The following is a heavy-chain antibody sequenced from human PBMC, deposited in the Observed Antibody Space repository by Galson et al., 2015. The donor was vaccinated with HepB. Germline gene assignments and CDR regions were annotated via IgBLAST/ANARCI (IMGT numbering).Heavy chain of an antibody. J-gene: IGHJ4*02. CDR3: AMGLQLGGFDN. CDR1: GYRFTTYW. Sequence: QSGAEVKKPGESLKISCKASGYRFTTYWIGWVRQMPGKGLEWMGIIYPGDSDTRYTPSFQGQVTISADTSIATAYLQWTGLKDSDTAIYYCAMGLQLGGFDNWGQGTLVTVSS. CDR2: IYPGDSDT. V-gene: IGHV5-51*01. D-gene: IGHD1-1*01.